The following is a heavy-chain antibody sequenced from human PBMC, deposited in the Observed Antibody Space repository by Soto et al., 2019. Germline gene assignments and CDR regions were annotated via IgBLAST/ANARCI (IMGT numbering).Heavy chain of an antibody. V-gene: IGHV3-23*01. CDR1: GFGLIDFA. D-gene: IGHD6-13*01. CDR2: ISGSGSDT. CDR3: AKSFSSNWYDYFNS. Sequence: EVDLLESGGGLVQPGGSLRLSCVASGFGLIDFAMSWVRQAPGKGLKWVSAISGSGSDTYYADSVKGRFTISRDTSKNTLYLQMNSLRAEDTALYYCAKSFSSNWYDYFNSWGQGSLVTVSS. J-gene: IGHJ4*02.